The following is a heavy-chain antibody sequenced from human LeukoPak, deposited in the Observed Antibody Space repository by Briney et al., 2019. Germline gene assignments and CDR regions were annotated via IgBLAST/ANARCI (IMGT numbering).Heavy chain of an antibody. CDR3: LRHAGGIILT. V-gene: IGHV4-39*01. CDR2: IWYSGSA. Sequence: PSETLSLTCNVSGDSISGNDYYWGWMRQPPGKGLEWIANIWYSGSAYYNPSLQSRVTIAVDTSKNQFSLNVKSVTAGDSAVYYFLRHAGGIILTWGQGTRVAVSS. D-gene: IGHD1-26*01. CDR1: GDSISGNDYY. J-gene: IGHJ5*02.